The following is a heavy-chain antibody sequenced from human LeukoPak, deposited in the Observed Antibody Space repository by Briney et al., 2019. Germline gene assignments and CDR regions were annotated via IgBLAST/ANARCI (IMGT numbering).Heavy chain of an antibody. CDR2: INHSGST. CDR3: ARGGRRRYFDF. CDR1: GGSFSGYY. J-gene: IGHJ4*02. Sequence: SETLSLTCAVYGGSFSGYYWSWIRQPPGKGLEWIGEINHSGSTNYNPSLKSRVTISVDTSKNQFSLKLSSVTAAETAVYYCARGGRRRYFDFWGQRTLVSLSS. V-gene: IGHV4-34*01. D-gene: IGHD6-25*01.